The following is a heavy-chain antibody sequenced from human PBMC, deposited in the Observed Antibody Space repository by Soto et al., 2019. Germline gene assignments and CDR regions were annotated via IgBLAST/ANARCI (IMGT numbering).Heavy chain of an antibody. Sequence: ASVKVSCKASGYTFTNNDVTWVRQATGQGLEWMGWMNPGSGDTGYAQKFQGRVTMTRDISIATAYMELSSLRSEDTAIYYCARMATFGSLNWFDPWGQGTLVTVS. J-gene: IGHJ5*02. D-gene: IGHD3-10*01. CDR1: GYTFTNND. CDR2: MNPGSGDT. V-gene: IGHV1-8*01. CDR3: ARMATFGSLNWFDP.